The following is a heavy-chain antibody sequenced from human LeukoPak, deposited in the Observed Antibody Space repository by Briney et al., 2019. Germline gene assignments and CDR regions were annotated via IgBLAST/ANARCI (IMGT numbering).Heavy chain of an antibody. CDR2: IIPIFGTA. Sequence: SVKLPCKASGGTFSSYAISWVRQAPGQGLEWMGGIIPIFGTANYAQKFQGRVTITTDESTSTAYMELSSLRSEDTAVYYCARGYSGYDSADYWGQGTLVTVSS. CDR3: ARGYSGYDSADY. D-gene: IGHD5-12*01. J-gene: IGHJ4*02. CDR1: GGTFSSYA. V-gene: IGHV1-69*05.